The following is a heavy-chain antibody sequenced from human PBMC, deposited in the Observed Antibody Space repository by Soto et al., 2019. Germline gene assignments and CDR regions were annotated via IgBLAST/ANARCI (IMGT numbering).Heavy chain of an antibody. D-gene: IGHD1-7*01. J-gene: IGHJ4*02. Sequence: EVQLVESGGGLVKPGGSLRLSCAASGFTFSPYTMTWVRQAPGKGLQWVSSISGDSAYIYYADSVKGRFTVPRDNAENSFYLQMSSLRAEDTAIYYCTRSPRSITGTPKGGAQNDYWGQGTLVTVSS. CDR3: TRSPRSITGTPKGGAQNDY. V-gene: IGHV3-21*01. CDR2: ISGDSAYI. CDR1: GFTFSPYT.